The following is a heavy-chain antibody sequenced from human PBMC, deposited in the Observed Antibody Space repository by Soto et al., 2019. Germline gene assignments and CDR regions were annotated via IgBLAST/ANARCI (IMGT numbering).Heavy chain of an antibody. Sequence: GGSPRLSCAASGFTFSSYSMNWVRQAPGKGLEWVSSISSSSSYIYYADSVKGRFTISRDNAKNSLYLKMNSLRAEDTAVYYCARMGYYGSGSYYSPGAFDIWGQGTMVTVSS. V-gene: IGHV3-21*01. D-gene: IGHD3-10*01. CDR2: ISSSSSYI. J-gene: IGHJ3*02. CDR1: GFTFSSYS. CDR3: ARMGYYGSGSYYSPGAFDI.